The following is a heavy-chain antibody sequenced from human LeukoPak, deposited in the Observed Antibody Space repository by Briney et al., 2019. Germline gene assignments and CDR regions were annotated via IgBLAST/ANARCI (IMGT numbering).Heavy chain of an antibody. CDR3: ARGVEPLAANTLAY. CDR2: LCDGNT. V-gene: IGHV3-53*01. J-gene: IGHJ4*02. D-gene: IGHD3-16*01. CDR1: GFTVITND. Sequence: PGGSLRLSCAASGFTVITNDMTWVRQAPGKGLEWVSVLCDGNTKYADSVQGRFTISRDNSNNTLYLEMNSLSPDETAVYYCARGVEPLAANTLAYWGQGTLVTVSS.